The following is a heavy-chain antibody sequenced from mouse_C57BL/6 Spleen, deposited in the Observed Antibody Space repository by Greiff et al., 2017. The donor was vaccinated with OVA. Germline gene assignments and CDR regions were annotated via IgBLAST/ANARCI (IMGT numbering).Heavy chain of an antibody. CDR1: GFTFSDYG. D-gene: IGHD1-1*01. Sequence: EVKLVESGGGLVKPGGSLKLSCAASGFTFSDYGMHWVRQAPEKGLEWVAYISSGSSTIYYADTVKGRFTISRDNAKNTLFLQMTSLRSEDTAMYYCGGGYGSSPFAYWGQGTLVTVSA. J-gene: IGHJ3*01. CDR3: GGGYGSSPFAY. CDR2: ISSGSSTI. V-gene: IGHV5-17*01.